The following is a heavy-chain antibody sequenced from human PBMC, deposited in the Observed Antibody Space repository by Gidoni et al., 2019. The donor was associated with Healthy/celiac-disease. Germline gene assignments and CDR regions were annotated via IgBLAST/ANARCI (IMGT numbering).Heavy chain of an antibody. CDR2: ISYDGSNK. J-gene: IGHJ4*02. V-gene: IGHV3-30-3*01. CDR3: ARGPPPEPYCSSTSCYFDY. CDR1: A. Sequence: AMHWVRQAPGKGLEWVAVISYDGSNKYYADSVKGRFTISRDNSKNTLYLQMNSLRAEDTAVYYCARGPPPEPYCSSTSCYFDYWGQGTLVTVSS. D-gene: IGHD2-2*01.